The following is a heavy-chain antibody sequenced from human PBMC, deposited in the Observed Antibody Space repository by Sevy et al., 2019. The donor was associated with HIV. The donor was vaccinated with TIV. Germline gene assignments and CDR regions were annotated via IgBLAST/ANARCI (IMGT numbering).Heavy chain of an antibody. D-gene: IGHD4-17*01. V-gene: IGHV3-11*01. CDR1: GFTFSDYY. J-gene: IGHJ4*02. CDR2: ISSSGSTI. Sequence: GGSLRLSCAASGFTFSDYYMSWIRQAPGKGLEWVSYISSSGSTIYYADSVKGRFTISRDNAKNSLYLQMNSLRAEDMAVYYCARGTVDYVALFDYWGQGTLVTVSS. CDR3: ARGTVDYVALFDY.